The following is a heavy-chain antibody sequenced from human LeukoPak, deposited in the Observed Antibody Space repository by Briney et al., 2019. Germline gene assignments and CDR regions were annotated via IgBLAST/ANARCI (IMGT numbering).Heavy chain of an antibody. D-gene: IGHD3-10*01. CDR1: GGSISSSSYY. CDR2: IYTSGST. J-gene: IGHJ4*02. CDR3: AVTYYYGSGSSSPEFDY. V-gene: IGHV4-61*02. Sequence: SETLSLTCTVSGGSISSSSYYWSWIRQPAGKGLEWIGRIYTSGSTNYNPSLKSRVTISVDTSKNQFSLKLSSVTAADTAVYYCAVTYYYGSGSSSPEFDYWGQGTLVTVSS.